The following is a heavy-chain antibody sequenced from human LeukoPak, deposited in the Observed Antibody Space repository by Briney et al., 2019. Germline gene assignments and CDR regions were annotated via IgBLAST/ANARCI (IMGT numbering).Heavy chain of an antibody. Sequence: PGGSLRLSCAASGFTVSSNYMSWVRQAPGKGLEWVSVIYSGGSTYYADSVKGRFTISRDNSKNTLYLQMNSLRAEDTAVYYCAKGGHRYCSGGSCYYFDYWGQGTLVTVSS. CDR2: IYSGGST. J-gene: IGHJ4*02. V-gene: IGHV3-53*05. CDR3: AKGGHRYCSGGSCYYFDY. CDR1: GFTVSSNY. D-gene: IGHD2-15*01.